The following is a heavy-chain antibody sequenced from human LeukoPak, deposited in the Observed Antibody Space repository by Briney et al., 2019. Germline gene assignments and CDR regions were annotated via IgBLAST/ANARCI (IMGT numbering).Heavy chain of an antibody. Sequence: ASVKVSCKASGYTFTGYFIHWVRQAPGQGLEWMGWINCNRGDTKYAEKFQGRVTMSRDTSTSTVYMELSSLRSDDTAIFYCATGVNFDYWGQGTLVSVSS. CDR2: INCNRGDT. V-gene: IGHV1-2*02. CDR3: ATGVNFDY. J-gene: IGHJ4*02. CDR1: GYTFTGYF.